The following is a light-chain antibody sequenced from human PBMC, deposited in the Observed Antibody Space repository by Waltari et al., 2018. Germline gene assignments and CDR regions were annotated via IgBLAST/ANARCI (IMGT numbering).Light chain of an antibody. V-gene: IGLV1-47*01. J-gene: IGLJ1*01. CDR2: RDN. Sequence: QSVLTQPPSASETPGQRVIISCSGSISNLGSNSLYWYQQLPGTAPQLLIYRDNQLPYGVPDRFSGSKSGTSASLAISVLRSEDEGVYYCASWDESHYVFGSGTRVTVV. CDR3: ASWDESHYV. CDR1: ISNLGSNS.